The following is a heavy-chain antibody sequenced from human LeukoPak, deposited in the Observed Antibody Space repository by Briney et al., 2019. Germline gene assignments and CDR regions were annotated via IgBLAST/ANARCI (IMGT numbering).Heavy chain of an antibody. D-gene: IGHD3-10*01. CDR2: IYTDGRT. V-gene: IGHV3-66*01. CDR3: ARHYYGSGSYSTPFDY. J-gene: IGHJ4*02. Sequence: GGSLRLSCAASGFTVTSNHMSWVRQTPGQGRLEWVSVIYTDGRTFYTGSVTGRFTISRDSFKNTLYLQMNSLRAEDTAVYYCARHYYGSGSYSTPFDYWGQGTLVTVSS. CDR1: GFTVTSNH.